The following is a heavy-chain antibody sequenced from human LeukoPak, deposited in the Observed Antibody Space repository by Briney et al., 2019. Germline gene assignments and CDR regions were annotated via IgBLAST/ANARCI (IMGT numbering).Heavy chain of an antibody. CDR3: AREKVEGNQIQLWLLFDY. Sequence: ASVKVSCKASGYTFTSYAMHWVRQAPGQRLEWMGWINAGNGNTKYSQKFQGRVTITRDTSASTAYMELSSLRSEDTAVYYCAREKVEGNQIQLWLLFDYWGQGTPVTVSS. CDR1: GYTFTSYA. V-gene: IGHV1-3*01. D-gene: IGHD5-18*01. CDR2: INAGNGNT. J-gene: IGHJ4*02.